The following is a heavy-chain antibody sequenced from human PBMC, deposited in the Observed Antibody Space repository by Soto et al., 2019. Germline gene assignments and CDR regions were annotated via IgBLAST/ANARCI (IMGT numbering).Heavy chain of an antibody. Sequence: PGGSLRLSCGASGFRFDDNAMHWVRQAPGKGLEWVSGISWNSGNIGYVDSVKGRFTISRDNAKNTLSLQMNSLRTEDTAFYYCVKDMSGDYYAMDVWGQGTTVTVSS. D-gene: IGHD3-10*01. CDR1: GFRFDDNA. CDR2: ISWNSGNI. CDR3: VKDMSGDYYAMDV. J-gene: IGHJ6*02. V-gene: IGHV3-9*01.